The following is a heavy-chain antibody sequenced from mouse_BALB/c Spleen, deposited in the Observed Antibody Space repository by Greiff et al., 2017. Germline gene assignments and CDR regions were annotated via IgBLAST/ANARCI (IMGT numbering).Heavy chain of an antibody. D-gene: IGHD2-1*01. J-gene: IGHJ3*01. V-gene: IGHV14-1*02. CDR2: IDPENGNT. CDR1: GFNIKDYY. Sequence: EVQLQQSGAELVRPGALVKLSCKASGFNIKDYYMHWVKQRPEQGLEWIGWIDPENGNTIYDPKFQGKASITADTSSNTAYLQLSSLTSEDTAVYYCARSDGNYFTWFAYWGQGTLVTVSA. CDR3: ARSDGNYFTWFAY.